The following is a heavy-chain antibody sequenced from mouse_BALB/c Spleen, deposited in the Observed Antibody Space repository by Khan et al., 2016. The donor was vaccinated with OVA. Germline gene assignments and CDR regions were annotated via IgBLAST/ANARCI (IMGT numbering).Heavy chain of an antibody. CDR1: GYSITSGYA. D-gene: IGHD1-1*01. Sequence: EVQLQESGPGLVKPSQSLSLTCTVTGYSITSGYAWNWLRQFPGNKLEWMGYISYSGVTSYTPSLKSRISITRDTSKNQFFLQLNSVTTEDTATYYCARGNYYEYYFDYWGQGTTLTVSS. V-gene: IGHV3-2*02. CDR3: ARGNYYEYYFDY. CDR2: ISYSGVT. J-gene: IGHJ2*01.